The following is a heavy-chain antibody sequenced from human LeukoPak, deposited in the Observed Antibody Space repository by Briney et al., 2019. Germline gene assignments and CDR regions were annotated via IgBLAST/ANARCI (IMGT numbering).Heavy chain of an antibody. J-gene: IGHJ4*02. CDR1: GFIFSNDW. D-gene: IGHD4-23*01. CDR3: ARVNHLIVFGGPPLLDY. Sequence: PGGSLRLSCEGSGFIFSNDWINWVRQAPGKGLEWVSRISGDGSDTTYADSVKGRFTISRDNAKNTVHLQMNSLRAEATGIYFSARVNHLIVFGGPPLLDYWGRGTLVTVSS. V-gene: IGHV3-74*03. CDR2: ISGDGSDT.